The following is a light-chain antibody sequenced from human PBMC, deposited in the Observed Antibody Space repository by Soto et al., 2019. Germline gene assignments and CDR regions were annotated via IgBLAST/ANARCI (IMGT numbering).Light chain of an antibody. CDR1: ALPKQF. J-gene: IGLJ2*01. V-gene: IGLV3-25*02. CDR3: QSADSSGTYRV. Sequence: SYELTQSPSVSVSPGQTARITCSGDALPKQFAYWYQQKPGQAPVLVIYKDSERPSGIPERFSGSTSGTTVTLTINGVQAEDEADYYCQSADSSGTYRVFGGGTKVTVL. CDR2: KDS.